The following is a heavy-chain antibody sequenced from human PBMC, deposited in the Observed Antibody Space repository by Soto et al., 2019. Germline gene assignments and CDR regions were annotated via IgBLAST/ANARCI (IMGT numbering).Heavy chain of an antibody. D-gene: IGHD3-22*01. Sequence: SETLSLTCTVSGGSISSYYWSWIRQPPGKGLEWIGYIYYSGSTNYNPSLKSRVTISVDTSKNQFSLKLSSVTAADTAVYYCARGMYDSSGYSSPYYFDYWGQGTLVTVSS. J-gene: IGHJ4*02. CDR1: GGSISSYY. CDR2: IYYSGST. CDR3: ARGMYDSSGYSSPYYFDY. V-gene: IGHV4-59*01.